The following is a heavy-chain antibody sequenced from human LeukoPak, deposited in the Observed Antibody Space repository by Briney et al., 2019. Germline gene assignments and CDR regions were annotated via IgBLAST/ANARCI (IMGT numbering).Heavy chain of an antibody. V-gene: IGHV1-2*02. CDR1: GYIFTAYY. Sequence: GASVKASCKTSGYIFTAYYIHWVRQAPGQGLEWMGWINPSSGGTKYAQNFQGRVTMTRDTSISTAYMELSSLRSDDTAVYFCARDADNGYEFHDYFDPWGQGTLVTVSS. J-gene: IGHJ5*02. CDR2: INPSSGGT. CDR3: ARDADNGYEFHDYFDP. D-gene: IGHD5-12*01.